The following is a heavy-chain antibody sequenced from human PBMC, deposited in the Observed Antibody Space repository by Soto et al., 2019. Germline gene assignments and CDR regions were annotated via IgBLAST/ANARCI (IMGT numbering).Heavy chain of an antibody. V-gene: IGHV3-30-3*01. J-gene: IGHJ4*02. D-gene: IGHD2-15*01. CDR3: ARSLVEAATGPFGY. CDR2: ISYDGSNK. CDR1: GFTFSNYV. Sequence: GGSLRLSCAASGFTFSNYVMHWVRQAPGKGLEWVTIISYDGSNKYYADSVKGRFTISRDNSKNTLYLQMDSLRPEDTAVYYCARSLVEAATGPFGYWGQGTLVTVSS.